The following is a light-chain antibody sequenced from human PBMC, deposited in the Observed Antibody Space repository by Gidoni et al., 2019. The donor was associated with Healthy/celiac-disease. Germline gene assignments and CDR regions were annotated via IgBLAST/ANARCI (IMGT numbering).Light chain of an antibody. J-gene: IGLJ3*02. V-gene: IGLV7-46*01. CDR1: TGAVTSGHY. CDR3: LLSYSGARHV. CDR2: DTS. Sequence: QAVVTQEPSLTVSPGGTVTLTCGSSTGAVTSGHYPYWFQQKPGQAPRTLIYDTSNKPSWTPARFSGSLLGGKAALTLSGAQPEDEAEYYCLLSYSGARHVFGGGTKLTVL.